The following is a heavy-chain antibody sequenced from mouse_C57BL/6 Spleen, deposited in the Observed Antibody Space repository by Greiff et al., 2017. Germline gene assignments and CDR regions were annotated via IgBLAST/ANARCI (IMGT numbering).Heavy chain of an antibody. CDR1: GYSITSGYY. V-gene: IGHV3-6*01. D-gene: IGHD1-1*01. CDR2: ISYDGSN. J-gene: IGHJ2*01. Sequence: EVQLVESGPGLVKPSQSLSLTCSVTGYSITSGYYWNWIRQFPGNKLEWMGCISYDGSNNYNPSLKNRISITRDPSKNQFFLKLNSVTTEDTATYYCTRRGLCGSSFYYWGQGTTLTVSS. CDR3: TRRGLCGSSFYY.